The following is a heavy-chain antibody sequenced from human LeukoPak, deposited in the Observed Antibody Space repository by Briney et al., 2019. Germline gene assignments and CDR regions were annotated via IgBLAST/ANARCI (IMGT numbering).Heavy chain of an antibody. CDR1: GFTFSSFS. J-gene: IGHJ4*02. CDR3: VRDLNYVFDY. D-gene: IGHD4-11*01. Sequence: GGSLRLSCAASGFTFSSFSMNWVRQAPGEGLEWVSNIRSDSSTTWYADSVKGRFTVSRDNAKNSLYLQSTSLTVEDTAVYYCVRDLNYVFDYWGQGTLVSVSS. V-gene: IGHV3-48*01. CDR2: IRSDSSTT.